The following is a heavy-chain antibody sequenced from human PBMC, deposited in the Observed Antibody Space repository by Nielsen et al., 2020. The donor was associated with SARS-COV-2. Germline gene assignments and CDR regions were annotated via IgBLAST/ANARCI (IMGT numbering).Heavy chain of an antibody. CDR3: APYYYDSSLSGGMDV. D-gene: IGHD3-22*01. CDR1: GGTFSSYA. CDR2: IISIFGTA. Sequence: SVKVSCKASGGTFSSYAISWVRQAPGQGLEWMGGIISIFGTANYAQKFQGRVTITADESTSTAYMELSSLRSEDTAVYYCAPYYYDSSLSGGMDVWGQGTTVTVSS. J-gene: IGHJ6*02. V-gene: IGHV1-69*13.